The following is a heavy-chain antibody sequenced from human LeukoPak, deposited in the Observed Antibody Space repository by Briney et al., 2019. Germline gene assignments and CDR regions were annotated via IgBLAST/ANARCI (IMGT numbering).Heavy chain of an antibody. CDR3: ARGSYCSSTSCYGGGDWFDP. CDR1: GGSFSDYY. J-gene: IGHJ5*02. Sequence: SETLSLTCAVYGGSFSDYYWSWIRQPPGKGLEWIGEINHSGSTNYNPSLKSRVTISVDTSKHQFSLKLSSVTAADTAVYYCARGSYCSSTSCYGGGDWFDPWGQGTLVTVSS. V-gene: IGHV4-34*01. CDR2: INHSGST. D-gene: IGHD2-2*01.